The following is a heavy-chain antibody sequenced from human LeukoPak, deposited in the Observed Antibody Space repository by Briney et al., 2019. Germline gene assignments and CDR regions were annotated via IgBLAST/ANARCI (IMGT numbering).Heavy chain of an antibody. CDR1: GYTFSNHD. J-gene: IGHJ3*02. Sequence: ASVKVSCKASGYTFSNHDMNWVRQATGQGLEWMGWINPSSGNTGYAQKFQGWVTMTRDTSISTAYMELSRLRSDDTALYYCARKDGDIWGQGTRVTVSS. V-gene: IGHV1-2*04. CDR2: INPSSGNT. CDR3: ARKDGDI. D-gene: IGHD5-24*01.